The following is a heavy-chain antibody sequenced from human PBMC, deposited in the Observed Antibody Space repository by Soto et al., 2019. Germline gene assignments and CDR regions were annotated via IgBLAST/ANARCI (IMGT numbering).Heavy chain of an antibody. V-gene: IGHV1-69*13. Sequence: SVKVSCKASGGTFSSYAISWVRQAPGQGLEWMGGIIPIFGTANYAQKFQGRVTITADESTSTAYMELSSLRSEDTAVYYCARDTEGSIYYYGMDVWGQGTTVTGSS. CDR2: IIPIFGTA. CDR1: GGTFSSYA. J-gene: IGHJ6*02. CDR3: ARDTEGSIYYYGMDV.